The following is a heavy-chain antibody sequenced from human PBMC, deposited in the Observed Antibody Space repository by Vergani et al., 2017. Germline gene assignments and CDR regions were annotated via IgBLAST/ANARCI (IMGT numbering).Heavy chain of an antibody. Sequence: QVQLVESGGGLVKPGGSLRLSCAASGFTFSSYAMSWVRQAPGKGLEWVAFIRYDGSNKYYADSVKGRFTISRDNSKNTLYLQMNSLRAEDTAVYYCAKDEGLERRNWFDPWGQGTLVTVSS. CDR3: AKDEGLERRNWFDP. CDR1: GFTFSSYA. V-gene: IGHV3-30*02. D-gene: IGHD1-1*01. CDR2: IRYDGSNK. J-gene: IGHJ5*02.